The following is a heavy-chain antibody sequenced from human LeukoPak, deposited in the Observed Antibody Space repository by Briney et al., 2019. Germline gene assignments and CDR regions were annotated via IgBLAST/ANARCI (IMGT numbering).Heavy chain of an antibody. CDR3: ARDRGFGQADV. V-gene: IGHV3-7*01. Sequence: GGSLRLSCAASGFTFSGYWMSWLRQAPGKGLEWVANIKQDGGERYYVDSVKGRFTISRDNAKNSLYLQMNSLRAEDTAVYYCARDRGFGQADVWGKGTTVTVSS. D-gene: IGHD3-10*01. CDR1: GFTFSGYW. J-gene: IGHJ6*04. CDR2: IKQDGGER.